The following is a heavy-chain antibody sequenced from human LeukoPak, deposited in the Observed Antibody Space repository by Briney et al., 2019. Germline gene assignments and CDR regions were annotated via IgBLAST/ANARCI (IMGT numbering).Heavy chain of an antibody. CDR1: GRSIRSYY. V-gene: IGHV4-59*01. J-gene: IGHJ4*02. D-gene: IGHD3-22*01. CDR2: IYYSGST. CDR3: ARSSESYDSSGYYSYYFDY. Sequence: PSETLSLTCTVSGRSIRSYYWSWIRQPPRKGLEWVGCIYYSGSTNYNPSPKSRVTISVDTSKNQFSLKLSSVTAADTAVYYCARSSESYDSSGYYSYYFDYWGQGTLVTVSS.